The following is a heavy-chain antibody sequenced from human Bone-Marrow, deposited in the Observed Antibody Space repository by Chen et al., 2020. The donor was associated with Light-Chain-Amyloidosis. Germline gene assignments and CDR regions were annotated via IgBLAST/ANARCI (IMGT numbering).Heavy chain of an antibody. V-gene: IGHV4-39*01. CDR1: SGSISSDNYY. D-gene: IGHD6-19*01. J-gene: IGHJ4*02. CDR2: IYYRGDT. CDR3: VRQRRGIGWLPEY. Sequence: QLQLQESGPXXXXTSETLSLTCTVSSGSISSDNYYWGWIRQPPGQGLEWIGSIYYRGDTYYRPSLNSRVTISVDTXXXXXXXXXXXXXXXXXXXXXCVRQRRGIGWLPEYWGQGTLVTVSS.